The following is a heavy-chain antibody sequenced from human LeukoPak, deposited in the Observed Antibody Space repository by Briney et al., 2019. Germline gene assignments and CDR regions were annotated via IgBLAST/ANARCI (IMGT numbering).Heavy chain of an antibody. V-gene: IGHV1-18*04. J-gene: IGHJ6*04. D-gene: IGHD3-9*01. CDR2: ISAYNGNT. CDR3: ARGTPFALRYFDWLLPSGMDV. CDR1: GYTFTSYG. Sequence: ASVKVSCKASGYTFTSYGISWVRQAPGQGLEWMGWISAYNGNTNYAQKLQGRVTMTTDTSTSTAYMELRSLRSDDTAVYYCARGTPFALRYFDWLLPSGMDVRGKGTTVTVSS.